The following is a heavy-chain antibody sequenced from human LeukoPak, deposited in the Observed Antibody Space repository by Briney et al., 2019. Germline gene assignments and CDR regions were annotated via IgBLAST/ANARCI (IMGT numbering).Heavy chain of an antibody. CDR2: IYYRGST. Sequence: SETLSLTCAVYGGSFSGYYWSWIRQPPGKGLEWIGYIYYRGSTNYNPSLKSRVTISVDTSKSQFSLKLSSVTAADTAVYYCASLYYYGSGSHNAEYFQYWGQGTLVTVSS. D-gene: IGHD3-10*01. CDR1: GGSFSGYY. CDR3: ASLYYYGSGSHNAEYFQY. J-gene: IGHJ1*01. V-gene: IGHV4-59*08.